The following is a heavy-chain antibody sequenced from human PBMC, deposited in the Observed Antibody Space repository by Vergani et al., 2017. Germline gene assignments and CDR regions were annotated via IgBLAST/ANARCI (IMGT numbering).Heavy chain of an antibody. J-gene: IGHJ5*02. D-gene: IGHD6-6*01. CDR3: ARDSEARSSSWSNWFDP. CDR1: GFTFSSYG. Sequence: VQLVESGGGLVKPGGSLRLSCAASGFTFSSYGMHWVRQAPGKGLEWVAVIWYDGSNKYYADSVKGRFTISRDTSKNTLYLQMNSLRAEDTAVYYCARDSEARSSSWSNWFDPWGQGTLVTVSS. V-gene: IGHV3-33*01. CDR2: IWYDGSNK.